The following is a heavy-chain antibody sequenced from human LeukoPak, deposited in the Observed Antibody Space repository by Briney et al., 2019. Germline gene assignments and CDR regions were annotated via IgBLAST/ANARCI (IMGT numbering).Heavy chain of an antibody. Sequence: PGGSLRLSCAASGFTISKSWTSWLRQAPGKGREGVANMNEDGSERDYVDLVKGRFTISRDNARKSLYLQMSSLRAEDTAVYYCATYTHWVAGDVWGQGTTVTVSS. D-gene: IGHD3-16*01. CDR3: ATYTHWVAGDV. CDR1: GFTISKSW. J-gene: IGHJ6*02. CDR2: MNEDGSER. V-gene: IGHV3-7*01.